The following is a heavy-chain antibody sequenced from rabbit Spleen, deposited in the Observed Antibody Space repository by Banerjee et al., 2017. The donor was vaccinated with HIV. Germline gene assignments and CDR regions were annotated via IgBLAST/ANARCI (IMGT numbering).Heavy chain of an antibody. D-gene: IGHD8-1*01. V-gene: IGHV1S40*01. CDR1: GVSFTSNYY. CDR2: IYGGDGIST. Sequence: QSLEESGGDLVKPGASLTLTCTASGVSFTSNYYMCWVRQAPGKGLEWIACIYGGDGISTAYASWAKGRFTVSKTSSTTVTLQMTSLTAADTATYFCARDGAGGSYFALWGQGTLVTVS. CDR3: ARDGAGGSYFAL. J-gene: IGHJ6*01.